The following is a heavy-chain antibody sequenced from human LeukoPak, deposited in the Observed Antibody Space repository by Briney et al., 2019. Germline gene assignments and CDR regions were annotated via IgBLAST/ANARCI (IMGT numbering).Heavy chain of an antibody. V-gene: IGHV4-39*02. CDR2: IYYSGST. J-gene: IGHJ3*02. D-gene: IGHD1-26*01. CDR3: ARDSPGGSLGAFDI. Sequence: PSETLSLTCTVSGGSISSSSYYWGWIRQPPGKGLEWIGSIYYSGSTYYNPSLKSRVTISVDTSKNQFSLKLSSVTAADTAVYYCARDSPGGSLGAFDIWGQGTMVTVSS. CDR1: GGSISSSSYY.